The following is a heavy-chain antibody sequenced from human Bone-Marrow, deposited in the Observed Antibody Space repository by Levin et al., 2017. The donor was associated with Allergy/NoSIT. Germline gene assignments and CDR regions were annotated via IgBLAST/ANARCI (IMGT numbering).Heavy chain of an antibody. CDR1: GFTFSNAW. CDR2: IKSKTDGGTT. Sequence: GGSLRLSCAASGFTFSNAWMSWVRQAPGKGLEWVGRIKSKTDGGTTDYAAPVKGRFTISRDDSKNTLYLQMNSLKTEDTAVYYCTLHDFWSGYSDYYYYGMDVWGQGTTVTVSS. J-gene: IGHJ6*02. D-gene: IGHD3-3*01. CDR3: TLHDFWSGYSDYYYYGMDV. V-gene: IGHV3-15*01.